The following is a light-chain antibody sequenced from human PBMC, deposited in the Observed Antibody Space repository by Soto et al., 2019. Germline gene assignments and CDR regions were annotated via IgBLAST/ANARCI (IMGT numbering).Light chain of an antibody. Sequence: DIQMTQSPSTLSASVGDSVTITCRASQSISSWLAWYQQKPGKAPKLLIYKASSLESGVPSGFSGSGSGTEVTLSISSLQPDDFANYSCQQYNDYPGTFGQGTRLEIK. CDR3: QQYNDYPGT. V-gene: IGKV1-5*03. CDR2: KAS. J-gene: IGKJ5*01. CDR1: QSISSW.